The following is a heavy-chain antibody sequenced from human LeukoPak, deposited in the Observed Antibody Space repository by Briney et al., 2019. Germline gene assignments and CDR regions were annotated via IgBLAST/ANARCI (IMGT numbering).Heavy chain of an antibody. CDR1: GFTFSHFA. D-gene: IGHD3-10*01. Sequence: PGGSLRLSCSASGFTFSHFAMQWVRPAPGKGVQYVAGISSNGGSTHDADSVKGRFTISRDNSKYTLYIQMSSLRAEDTAVYYCVKDSASYYYGSGSPWFDPWGQGTLVTVSS. J-gene: IGHJ5*02. CDR2: ISSNGGST. CDR3: VKDSASYYYGSGSPWFDP. V-gene: IGHV3-64D*06.